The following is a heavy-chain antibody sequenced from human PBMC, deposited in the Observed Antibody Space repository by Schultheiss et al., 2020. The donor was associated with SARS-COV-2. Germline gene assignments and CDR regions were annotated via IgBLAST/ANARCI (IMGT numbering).Heavy chain of an antibody. CDR2: IIPIFGTA. CDR1: GGTFSSYA. J-gene: IGHJ4*02. Sequence: SVKVSCKASGGTFSSYAISWVRQAPGQGLEWMGGIIPIFGTANYAQKFQGRVTITADESTSTAYMELSSLRSEDTAVYYCAREGGYGGNTGGFDYWGQGTLVTVSS. V-gene: IGHV1-69*13. CDR3: AREGGYGGNTGGFDY. D-gene: IGHD4-23*01.